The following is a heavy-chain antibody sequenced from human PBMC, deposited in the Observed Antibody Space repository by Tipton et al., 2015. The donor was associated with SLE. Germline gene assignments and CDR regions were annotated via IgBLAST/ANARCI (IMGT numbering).Heavy chain of an antibody. CDR1: GDSISPNF. CDR2: VSYAGST. J-gene: IGHJ6*02. CDR3: ARAREYEMPLPLFMDV. V-gene: IGHV4-59*01. D-gene: IGHD2/OR15-2a*01. Sequence: TLSLTCTASGDSISPNFWSWIRQPPGKGLEWIGYVSYAGSTNYNPSLESRVTMSVDTSKNQFSLKLYSVTAADTAVYYCARAREYEMPLPLFMDVWGQGATVTVSS.